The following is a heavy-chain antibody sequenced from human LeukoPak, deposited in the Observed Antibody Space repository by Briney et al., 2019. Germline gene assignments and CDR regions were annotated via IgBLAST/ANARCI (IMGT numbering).Heavy chain of an antibody. V-gene: IGHV3-30*04. J-gene: IGHJ4*02. CDR3: ARRKGPVDY. CDR1: GFTFSSYA. Sequence: PGRSLRLSCAASGFTFSSYAMHWVRQAPGKGLEWVAVISYDGSNKYYADSVKGRFTISRDNSKNTLYLQMNSLRAEDTAVYCCARRKGPVDYWGQGTLVTVSS. CDR2: ISYDGSNK.